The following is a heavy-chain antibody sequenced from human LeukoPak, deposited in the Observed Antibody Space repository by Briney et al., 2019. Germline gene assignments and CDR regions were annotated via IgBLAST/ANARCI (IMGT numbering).Heavy chain of an antibody. CDR3: ARDVGYLDY. CDR2: IYYSGNT. V-gene: IGHV4-59*12. J-gene: IGHJ4*02. CDR1: GGSISPYY. D-gene: IGHD3-10*01. Sequence: SETLSLTCTVSGGSISPYYWSWIRQPPGKGLEWLGYIYYSGNTDYNPSLKSRVAISVDTSKNQFSLKLSSVTAADTAVYYCARDVGYLDYWGQGTLVTVSS.